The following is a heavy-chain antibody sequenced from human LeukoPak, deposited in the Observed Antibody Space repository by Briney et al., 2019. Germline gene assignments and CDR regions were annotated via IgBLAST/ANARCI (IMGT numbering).Heavy chain of an antibody. V-gene: IGHV3-9*01. J-gene: IGHJ6*02. D-gene: IGHD2-2*01. Sequence: TGGSLRLSCAASGFTFDDYAMHWVRQAPGKGLEWVSGISWNSGSIGYADSVKGRFTISRDNAKNSLYLQMNSLRAEDTALYYCAKDIGCSSTSCYPYYYYYGMDVWGQGTTVTVSS. CDR3: AKDIGCSSTSCYPYYYYYGMDV. CDR2: ISWNSGSI. CDR1: GFTFDDYA.